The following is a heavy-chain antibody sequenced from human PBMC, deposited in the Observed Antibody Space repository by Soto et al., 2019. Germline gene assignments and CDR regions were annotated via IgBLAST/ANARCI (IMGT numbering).Heavy chain of an antibody. D-gene: IGHD2-21*02. J-gene: IGHJ5*02. Sequence: ASVKVSCKASGYSFANYYIHWVRRDPGQGLEWLGTINAGGGYTTYAQRFLGRVTMTRDTSTSTLSMELSSLTYEDTARYYCAXGGAIGVVTAPFDLCG. CDR3: AXGGAIGVVTAPFDL. CDR1: GYSFANYY. V-gene: IGHV1-46*03. CDR2: INAGGGYT.